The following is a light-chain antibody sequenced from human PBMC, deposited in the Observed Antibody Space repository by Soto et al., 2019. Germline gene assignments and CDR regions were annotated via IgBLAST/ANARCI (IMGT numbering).Light chain of an antibody. J-gene: IGKJ1*01. CDR2: WAS. CDR3: QQYYSTPPT. CDR1: QSVLYSSNNNNY. Sequence: DFVMTQSPDSLAVSLGERATINCKSSQSVLYSSNNNNYLAWYQQKPGQPPKLLIYWASTRESGVPDRFSGSGSGTDFTLTISSRQADDGAVYYCQQYYSTPPTFGQGTKVEIK. V-gene: IGKV4-1*01.